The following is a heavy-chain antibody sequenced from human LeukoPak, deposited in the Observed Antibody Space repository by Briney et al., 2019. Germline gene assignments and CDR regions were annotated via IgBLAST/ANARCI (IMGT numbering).Heavy chain of an antibody. CDR1: GFTFSTYW. V-gene: IGHV3-7*01. Sequence: GGSLRLSCAASGFTFSTYWRSWVRQAPGKGLEWVANIQQDGNEKYYVDSVKGRFTISRDNAKNSLYLQMNSLRVEDTAVYYCASRIVGTPDYFDYWGQGTLVTVSS. CDR3: ASRIVGTPDYFDY. D-gene: IGHD1-26*01. CDR2: IQQDGNEK. J-gene: IGHJ4*02.